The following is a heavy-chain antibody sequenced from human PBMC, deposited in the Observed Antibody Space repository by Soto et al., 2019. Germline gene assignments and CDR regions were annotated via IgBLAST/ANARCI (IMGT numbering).Heavy chain of an antibody. CDR2: ISAYNGNT. D-gene: IGHD3-22*01. CDR3: ARTYYYDSSGYYYGGLGDY. CDR1: GYTFTSYG. V-gene: IGHV1-18*04. J-gene: IGHJ4*02. Sequence: QVQLVQSGAEVKKPGASVKVSCKASGYTFTSYGISWVRQAPGQGPEWMGWISAYNGNTNYAQKLQGRVTMTTDTSTSTADMELRSLRSDDTAVYYCARTYYYDSSGYYYGGLGDYWGQGTLVTVSS.